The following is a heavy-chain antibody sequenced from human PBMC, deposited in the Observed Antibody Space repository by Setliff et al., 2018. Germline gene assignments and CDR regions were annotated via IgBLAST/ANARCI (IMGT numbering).Heavy chain of an antibody. CDR1: GFTFSSYS. V-gene: IGHV3-21*01. Sequence: PSETLSLSCAASGFTFSSYSMNWVRQAPGKGLEWVSSISSSSSYIYYADSVEGRFTISRDNAKNSLYLQMNSLRAEDTAVYYCARRHVDTAMVIYYYGMDVWGQGTMVTVSS. CDR3: ARRHVDTAMVIYYYGMDV. D-gene: IGHD5-18*01. J-gene: IGHJ6*02. CDR2: ISSSSSYI.